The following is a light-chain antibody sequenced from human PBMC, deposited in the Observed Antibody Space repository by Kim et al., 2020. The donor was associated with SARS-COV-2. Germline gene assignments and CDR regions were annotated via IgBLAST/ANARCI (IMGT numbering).Light chain of an antibody. J-gene: IGLJ1*01. Sequence: QSALTQSASVSGSPGQSITISCTGTSSDVGGYNYVSWYQQHPGKAPKLMIYDVSKRPSGVSNRFSGSKSGNTASLTISGLQAEDEADYYCSSYTSSSTYVFGSGTKVTV. CDR1: SSDVGGYNY. CDR3: SSYTSSSTYV. V-gene: IGLV2-14*01. CDR2: DVS.